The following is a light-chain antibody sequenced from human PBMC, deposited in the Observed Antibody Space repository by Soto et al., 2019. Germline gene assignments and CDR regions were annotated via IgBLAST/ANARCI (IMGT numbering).Light chain of an antibody. Sequence: QSVLTQPPSASGTPGQRVTISSSGSSSNIGSNSVNWYQQLPGTAPKLLISNYDQRPSGVPDRFSGSRSGTSASLAISGLQPEDEADYYCAAWDASLNGVVFGGGTKLTVL. J-gene: IGLJ2*01. CDR2: NYD. CDR1: SSNIGSNS. V-gene: IGLV1-44*01. CDR3: AAWDASLNGVV.